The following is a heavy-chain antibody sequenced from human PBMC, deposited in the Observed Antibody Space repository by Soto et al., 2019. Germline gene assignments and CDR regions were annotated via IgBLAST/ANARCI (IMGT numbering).Heavy chain of an antibody. CDR1: GFTFDSST. D-gene: IGHD6-13*01. CDR3: EGRPANIAAAY. Sequence: EVQLVESGGGLVKSGGSLRLSCTASGFTFDSSTMNWVRQAPGKGLEWVSSISSSSTYIYYADSVKGRFTISRDNAKSSLYLQMNSLRAEDTAVYYCEGRPANIAAAYWGQGTLVTVSS. V-gene: IGHV3-21*01. CDR2: ISSSSTYI. J-gene: IGHJ4*02.